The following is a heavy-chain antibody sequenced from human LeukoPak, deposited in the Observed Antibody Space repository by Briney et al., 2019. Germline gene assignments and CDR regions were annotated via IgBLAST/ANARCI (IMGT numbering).Heavy chain of an antibody. Sequence: GGSLRLSCAASGFTFTNAWMSWVRQAPGKGLEWVGRIKSKGDGETTDNAAPVKGRFTMSRDDSKGTLYLQMNSLNTEDTAVYFCTTDLGITMIRGVIVFWGPGTLVTVSS. V-gene: IGHV3-15*01. CDR3: TTDLGITMIRGVIVF. D-gene: IGHD3-10*01. CDR2: IKSKGDGETT. CDR1: GFTFTNAW. J-gene: IGHJ4*02.